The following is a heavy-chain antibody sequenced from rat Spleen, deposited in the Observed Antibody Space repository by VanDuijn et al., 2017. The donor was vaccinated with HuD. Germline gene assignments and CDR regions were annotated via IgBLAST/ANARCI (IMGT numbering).Heavy chain of an antibody. Sequence: EVQLVESGGGLVQPGRSLKLSCEASGFTFRNFDMAWVRQAPTKGLEWVALMSPSGVTYYRDSVKGRFTISRDNAKSTLYLQMDSLGSEDTATYYCARHALRVYPYFDYWGQGVMVTVSS. V-gene: IGHV5-25*01. J-gene: IGHJ2*01. CDR2: MSPSGVT. CDR1: GFTFRNFD. CDR3: ARHALRVYPYFDY. D-gene: IGHD1-9*01.